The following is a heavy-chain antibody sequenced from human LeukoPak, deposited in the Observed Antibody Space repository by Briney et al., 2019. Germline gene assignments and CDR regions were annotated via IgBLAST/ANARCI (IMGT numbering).Heavy chain of an antibody. CDR2: ISGSGGST. V-gene: IGHV3-23*01. Sequence: PGGSLRLSCAASGFTFDDYAMHWVRQAPGKGLEWVSAISGSGGSTYYADSVKGRFTISRDNSKNTLYLQMNSLRAEDTAVYYCAKGYLITSDAFDIWGQGTMVTVSS. CDR1: GFTFDDYA. CDR3: AKGYLITSDAFDI. D-gene: IGHD3-10*01. J-gene: IGHJ3*02.